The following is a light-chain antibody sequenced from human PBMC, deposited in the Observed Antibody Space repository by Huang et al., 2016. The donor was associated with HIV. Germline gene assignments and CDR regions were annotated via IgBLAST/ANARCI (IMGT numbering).Light chain of an antibody. CDR1: QSVGSSF. CDR3: QHYGTSPPFA. V-gene: IGKV3-20*01. CDR2: GVS. J-gene: IGKJ1*01. Sequence: EIVLTQSPGTLSLSPGEGAALACRVSQSVGSSFLAWYQQRPGQAPRLLIYGVSRRATGIPERFSGNGSGTDFTLTISRLEPEDFAVYYCQHYGTSPPFAFGQGTKVEIK.